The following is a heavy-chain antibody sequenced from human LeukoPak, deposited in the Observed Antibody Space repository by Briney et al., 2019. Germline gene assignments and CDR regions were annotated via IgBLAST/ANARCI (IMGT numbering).Heavy chain of an antibody. CDR1: GFIVSNKY. V-gene: IGHV3-21*04. Sequence: GGSLRLSCAASGFIVSNKYMNWVRQAPGKGLEWVASISTSGRYINYAGSVRGRFTISRDNRKNLVFLQMNSLRVEDTATYYCARWLDGFTPLDFWGQGALVTVSS. D-gene: IGHD6-19*01. J-gene: IGHJ4*02. CDR3: ARWLDGFTPLDF. CDR2: ISTSGRYI.